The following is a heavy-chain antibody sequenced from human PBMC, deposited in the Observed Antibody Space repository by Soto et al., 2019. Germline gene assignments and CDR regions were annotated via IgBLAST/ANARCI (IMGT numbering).Heavy chain of an antibody. Sequence: EVQLLESGGGLVQPGGSLRLSCAASGFTFGSYAMRWVRQAPGKGLEWVSALPERGSSPYYADSVKGRFTISRDNSKNRLYQQMHSLRDEDTTVYYCAKMTSGSDGRNYCMDVWGPVPTVTVSS. J-gene: IGHJ6*01. D-gene: IGHD5-18*01. V-gene: IGHV3-23*01. CDR1: GFTFGSYA. CDR2: LPERGSSP. CDR3: AKMTSGSDGRNYCMDV.